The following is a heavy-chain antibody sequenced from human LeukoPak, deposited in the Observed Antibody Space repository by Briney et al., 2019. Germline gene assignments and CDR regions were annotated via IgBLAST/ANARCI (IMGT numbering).Heavy chain of an antibody. CDR2: ISGSGGST. J-gene: IGHJ1*01. CDR3: AKDRYYYILTALRGPPGYFQH. D-gene: IGHD3-9*01. CDR1: GFTFSSYT. Sequence: GGSLRLSCAASGFTFSSYTMSWVRQAPGKGLEWVSAISGSGGSTYYADSVKGRFTISRDNSKNTLYLQMNSLRAEDTAVYYCAKDRYYYILTALRGPPGYFQHWGQGTLVTVSS. V-gene: IGHV3-23*01.